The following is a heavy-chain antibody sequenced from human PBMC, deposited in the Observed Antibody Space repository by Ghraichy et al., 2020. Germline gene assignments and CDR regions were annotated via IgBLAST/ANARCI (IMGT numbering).Heavy chain of an antibody. Sequence: GGSLRLSCSSSGFTFSDYYMTWIRPAPGRGLEWLSYISGSSSYTNYADSVKGRFTISRDNAKNSLYLQMNSLRAEDTAVYYCSRDVRTIANWGQGTLVTVSS. CDR1: GFTFSDYY. D-gene: IGHD2-8*01. V-gene: IGHV3-11*06. CDR2: ISGSSSYT. J-gene: IGHJ4*02. CDR3: SRDVRTIAN.